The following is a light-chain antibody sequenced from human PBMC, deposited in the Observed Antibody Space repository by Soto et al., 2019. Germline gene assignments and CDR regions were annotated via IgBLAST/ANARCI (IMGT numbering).Light chain of an antibody. CDR3: QQLDDYPLT. J-gene: IGKJ4*01. Sequence: GDRVTIACLASRGVRGHLAWYLQKQGKAPKLLIFDASTLQSGVPSRFSRSGSSTEFTLTISRLQPEDFAAYYCQQLDDYPLTFTGGTKVDIK. CDR2: DAS. CDR1: RGVRGH. V-gene: IGKV1-9*01.